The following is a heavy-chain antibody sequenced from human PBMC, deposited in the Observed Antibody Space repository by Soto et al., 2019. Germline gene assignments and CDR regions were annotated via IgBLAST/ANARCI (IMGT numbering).Heavy chain of an antibody. Sequence: GGSLRLSCAASGFTFANYGMSWVRQAPGKGLEWVSGIASSGSTFYADSVKGRFTISRDNSKNTLYLQMNSLRAEDTAVYYCAKDQDLPMIVVVIGYYYGMDVWGQGTTVTVSS. CDR2: IASSGST. CDR3: AKDQDLPMIVVVIGYYYGMDV. CDR1: GFTFANYG. J-gene: IGHJ6*02. V-gene: IGHV3-23*01. D-gene: IGHD3-22*01.